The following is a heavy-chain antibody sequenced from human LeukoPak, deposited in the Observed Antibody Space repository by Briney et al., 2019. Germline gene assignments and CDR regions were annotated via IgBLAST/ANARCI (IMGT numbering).Heavy chain of an antibody. CDR2: INPSGGST. CDR3: ARVGGAGYNLLVFDY. J-gene: IGHJ4*02. Sequence: ASVKVSCKASGYTFTSNYMHWVRQAPGQGLEWMGIINPSGGSTSYAQKFQGRVTMTRDTSTSTVYMELSSLRSEDTAVYYCARVGGAGYNLLVFDYWGQGTLVTVSS. CDR1: GYTFTSNY. D-gene: IGHD5-24*01. V-gene: IGHV1-46*01.